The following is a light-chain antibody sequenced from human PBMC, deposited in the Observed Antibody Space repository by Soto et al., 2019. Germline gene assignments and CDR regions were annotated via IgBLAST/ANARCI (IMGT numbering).Light chain of an antibody. J-gene: IGLJ2*01. CDR3: QSYDNSLLAYV. V-gene: IGLV2-14*01. CDR1: SSDVGGYKY. Sequence: QSALTQPASVSGSPGQSITISCTGTSSDVGGYKYVSWYQQHPDKAPKLIIFEVSNRPSGVPDRFSGSTSGTSASLAITGLQAEDAADYYCQSYDNSLLAYVFGGGTKLTVL. CDR2: EVS.